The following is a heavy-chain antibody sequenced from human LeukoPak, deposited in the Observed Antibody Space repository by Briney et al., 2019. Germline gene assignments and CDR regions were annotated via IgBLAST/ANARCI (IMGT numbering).Heavy chain of an antibody. Sequence: GGSLRLSCAASGFTSSSYAMSWVRQAPGKGLEWVSASASGGTTYYADSVKGRFTISRDNSKNTLYLQMSSLRAEDTAVYYCAKEPREYCSSTSCPNWIDPWGQGTLVTISS. CDR3: AKEPREYCSSTSCPNWIDP. CDR1: GFTSSSYA. CDR2: SASGGTT. V-gene: IGHV3-23*01. D-gene: IGHD2-2*01. J-gene: IGHJ5*02.